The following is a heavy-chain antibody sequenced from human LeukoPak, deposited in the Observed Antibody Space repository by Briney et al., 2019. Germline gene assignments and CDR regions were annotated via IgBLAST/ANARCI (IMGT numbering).Heavy chain of an antibody. J-gene: IGHJ6*03. CDR1: GGSISSSSYY. CDR3: ARDRTHSSGWFGYYMDV. D-gene: IGHD6-19*01. Sequence: PSETLSLTCTVSGGSISSSSYYWGWIRQPPGKGLEWIGSIYYSGSTYYNPSLKSRVTISVDTSKNQFSLKLSSVTAADTAVYYCARDRTHSSGWFGYYMDVWGKGTTVTVSS. V-gene: IGHV4-39*07. CDR2: IYYSGST.